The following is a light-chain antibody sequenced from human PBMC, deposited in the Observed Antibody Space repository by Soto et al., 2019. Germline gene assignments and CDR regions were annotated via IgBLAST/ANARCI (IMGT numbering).Light chain of an antibody. CDR2: GAS. CDR1: QSVSNN. CDR3: QQCHNWPWT. Sequence: EIVMTQSPATLSVSPGERATLSCRASQSVSNNLAWYQQKPGQAPRLLIYGASARATGVPARFSGSGSGTXXXLXISXLXSXDFALYYCQQCHNWPWTFGQGTKVEIK. V-gene: IGKV3-15*01. J-gene: IGKJ1*01.